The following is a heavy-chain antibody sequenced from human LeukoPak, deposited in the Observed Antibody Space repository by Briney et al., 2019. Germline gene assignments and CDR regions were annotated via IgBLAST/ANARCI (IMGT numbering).Heavy chain of an antibody. CDR2: MNPNSGNT. D-gene: IGHD3-3*01. V-gene: IGHV1-8*01. CDR3: ARVRANDFWCGYYSASDC. CDR1: GYTFTSYD. Sequence: ASVKVSCKASGYTFTSYDINWVRQATGQGLEWMGWMNPNSGNTGYAQKFQGRVTMARNTSISTAYMELSSLRSEDTAVYYCARVRANDFWCGYYSASDCWGQGTLVTVSS. J-gene: IGHJ4*02.